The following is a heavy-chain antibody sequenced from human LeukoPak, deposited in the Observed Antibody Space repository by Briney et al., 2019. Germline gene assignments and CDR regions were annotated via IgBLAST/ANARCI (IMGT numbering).Heavy chain of an antibody. CDR1: GFTFDDYG. V-gene: IGHV3-20*04. J-gene: IGHJ4*02. CDR3: ARLGFSTDY. Sequence: PGGSLRLSCAASGFTFDDYGMRWVRQVPGKGLEGVAGSNWNGDRTGYADSVKGRFTISRDNAKNSLYLQMNGLSAEDTALYYCARLGFSTDYWGQGTLVTVSS. D-gene: IGHD3-3*02. CDR2: SNWNGDRT.